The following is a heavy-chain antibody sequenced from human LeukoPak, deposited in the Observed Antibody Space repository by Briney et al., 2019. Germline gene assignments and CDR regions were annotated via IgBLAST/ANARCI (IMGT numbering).Heavy chain of an antibody. CDR3: AKDYITPPYYYGMDV. J-gene: IGHJ6*02. CDR2: ISSGGST. CDR1: GFTVSSDY. V-gene: IGHV3-66*01. Sequence: GGSLRLSCAASGFTVSSDYMGWVRQAPEKGLEWVSLISSGGSTYYADSLKGRFTISRDNSKNTLYLQMNSLRAEDTAVYYCAKDYITPPYYYGMDVWGQGTTVTVSS.